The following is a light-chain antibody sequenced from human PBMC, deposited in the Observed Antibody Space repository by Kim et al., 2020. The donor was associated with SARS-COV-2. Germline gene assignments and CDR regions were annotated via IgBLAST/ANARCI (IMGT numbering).Light chain of an antibody. CDR2: GAI. V-gene: IGKV3-20*01. CDR3: QQYGSSPDT. J-gene: IGKJ2*01. CDR1: QSISRRY. Sequence: EIVLTQSPGTLSLSPGERATLSCRASQSISRRYLAWYQQKPGQAPRLLIHGAISRATGIPDRFSGSGSGTDFTLTISRLEPEDFAVYYCQQYGSSPDTFGQGTKLEI.